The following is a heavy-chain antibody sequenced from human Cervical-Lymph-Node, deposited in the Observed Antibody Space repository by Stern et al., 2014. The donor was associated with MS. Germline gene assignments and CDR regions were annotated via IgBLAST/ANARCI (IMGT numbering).Heavy chain of an antibody. CDR2: ISYSGAA. CDR1: GDSIKTFGYY. Sequence: QLQLQESGPGLVKPSQTLSLTCTVSGDSIKTFGYYWSRIRQPPGKGLEWIGFISYSGAAFYNESLKSRVTISEDTSTSQFSLRLTSVTAADTAVYFCMRGDYWGRGILVTVSS. CDR3: MRGDY. V-gene: IGHV4-31*03. J-gene: IGHJ4*02.